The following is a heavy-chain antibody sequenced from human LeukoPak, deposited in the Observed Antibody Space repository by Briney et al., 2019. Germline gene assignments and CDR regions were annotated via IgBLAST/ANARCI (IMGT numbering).Heavy chain of an antibody. CDR3: ARGRSRGEVWFDP. D-gene: IGHD1-26*01. CDR1: GYTFTSYD. J-gene: IGHJ5*02. CDR2: MNPNSGNT. V-gene: IGHV1-8*01. Sequence: ASVKVSCKASGYTFTSYDINWVRQATGQGLEWMGWMNPNSGNTGYAQKFQGRVSMTRNTSISTAYMELSSLTSEDTAVYYCARGRSRGEVWFDPWGQGTLVTVSS.